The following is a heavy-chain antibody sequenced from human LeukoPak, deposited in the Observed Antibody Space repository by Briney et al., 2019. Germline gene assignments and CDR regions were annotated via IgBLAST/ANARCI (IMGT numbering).Heavy chain of an antibody. D-gene: IGHD3-10*01. CDR3: AKALGNYYGSGYPSPD. Sequence: QSGGSLRLSCAASGFTFSSYAMSWVRQAPGKGLEWVSAISGSGGSTYYADSVKGRFTISRDNSKNTLYLQMNSLRAEDTAVYYCAKALGNYYGSGYPSPDWGQGTLVTVSS. V-gene: IGHV3-23*01. CDR1: GFTFSSYA. CDR2: ISGSGGST. J-gene: IGHJ4*02.